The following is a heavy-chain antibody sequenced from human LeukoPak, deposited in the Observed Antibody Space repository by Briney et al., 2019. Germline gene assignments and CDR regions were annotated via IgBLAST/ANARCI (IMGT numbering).Heavy chain of an antibody. Sequence: HSGGSLRPACAVSGSSFSTFATGCVRQAPGKGLEWVSGISGSSVSTYSADSVKGRFTISRDNSKNTLYLQMNSLRAEDTAVYYCAKLESDCVWGRFIQHWGQGTLVTVSS. V-gene: IGHV3-23*01. CDR2: ISGSSVST. CDR3: AKLESDCVWGRFIQH. D-gene: IGHD3-16*01. J-gene: IGHJ1*01. CDR1: GSSFSTFA.